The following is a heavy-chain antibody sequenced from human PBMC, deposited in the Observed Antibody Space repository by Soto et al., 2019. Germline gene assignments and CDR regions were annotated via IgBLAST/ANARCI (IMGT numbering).Heavy chain of an antibody. J-gene: IGHJ2*01. Sequence: QVQLQESGPGLVKPSETLSLTCSVSGGSVSNASFYWTWIRQAPGTGLEYIGYIFYTGVTNYNPSLSSRVTIALDTSKNHFSLELNSMTAADQAVYYCVRVLDSSWYADLWGRGILVTVSS. CDR3: VRVLDSSWYADL. CDR1: GGSVSNASFY. CDR2: IFYTGVT. D-gene: IGHD3-22*01. V-gene: IGHV4-61*03.